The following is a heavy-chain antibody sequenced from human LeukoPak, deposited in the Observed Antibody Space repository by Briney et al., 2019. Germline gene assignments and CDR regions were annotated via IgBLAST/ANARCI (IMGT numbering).Heavy chain of an antibody. CDR2: ISGTGGST. J-gene: IGHJ4*02. V-gene: IGHV3-23*01. D-gene: IGHD6-13*01. CDR1: GFTFSSYA. CDR3: AKVARSSSWSYYFDY. Sequence: GGSLRLSCAASGFTFSSYAMSWVRQAPGKGLEWVSAISGTGGSTDYADSVKGRFTISRDNSKSTLYLQMNSLSAEDTALYYCAKVARSSSWSYYFDYWGQGTLVTVSS.